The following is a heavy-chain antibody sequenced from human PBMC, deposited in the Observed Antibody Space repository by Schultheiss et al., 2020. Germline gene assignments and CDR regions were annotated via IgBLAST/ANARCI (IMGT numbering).Heavy chain of an antibody. J-gene: IGHJ4*02. CDR1: GFTFDDYA. Sequence: GGSLRLSCAASGFTFDDYAMHWVRQAPGKGLEWVSGISWNSGSIGYADSVKGRFTISRDNAKNSLYLQMNSLRAEDTALYYCARHTFDSSGYYDYWGQGTLVTVSS. CDR3: ARHTFDSSGYYDY. CDR2: ISWNSGSI. D-gene: IGHD3-22*01. V-gene: IGHV3-9*01.